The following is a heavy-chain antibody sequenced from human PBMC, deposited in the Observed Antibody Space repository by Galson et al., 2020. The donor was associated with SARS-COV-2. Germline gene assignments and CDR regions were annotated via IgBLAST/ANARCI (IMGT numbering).Heavy chain of an antibody. D-gene: IGHD3-22*01. CDR2: INADGSDT. V-gene: IGHV3-74*01. J-gene: IGHJ4*02. CDR1: GFTFSKSW. Sequence: GESLKISCGASGFTFSKSWMHWVRQDPGKGLVWVSRINADGSDTRYADSVKGRFIISRDNSKNTVYLQMNSLRAEDTAVYYCASVPDFDRSGFLNLWGQGTLVTVSS. CDR3: ASVPDFDRSGFLNL.